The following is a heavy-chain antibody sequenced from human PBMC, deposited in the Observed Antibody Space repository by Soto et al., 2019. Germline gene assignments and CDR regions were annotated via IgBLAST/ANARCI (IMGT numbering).Heavy chain of an antibody. D-gene: IGHD1-26*01. CDR2: ISYDGSNK. CDR1: GFTFSSYG. V-gene: IGHV3-30*18. CDR3: AKGSLQVGATK. Sequence: PGGSLRLSCAASGFTFSSYGMHWVRQAPGKGLEWVAVISYDGSNKYYADSVKGRFTISRDNSKNTLYLQMNSLRAEDTAVYYCAKGSLQVGATKWGQGTLVTVSS. J-gene: IGHJ4*02.